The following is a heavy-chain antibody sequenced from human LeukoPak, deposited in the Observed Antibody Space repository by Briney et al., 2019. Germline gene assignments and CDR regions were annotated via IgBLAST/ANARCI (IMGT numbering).Heavy chain of an antibody. CDR2: IYPHSGVT. CDR1: GYTFTGYF. J-gene: IGHJ5*02. Sequence: ASVKVSCKASGYTFTGYFMHWVRQAPGQGLEWMGRIYPHSGVTVYAQRFESRVTMTRDTSITKAYMELSSLRSDDTAVYYCARDHAFDGDNWFDPWGQGTRVTVSS. CDR3: ARDHAFDGDNWFDP. D-gene: IGHD3-10*01. V-gene: IGHV1-2*06.